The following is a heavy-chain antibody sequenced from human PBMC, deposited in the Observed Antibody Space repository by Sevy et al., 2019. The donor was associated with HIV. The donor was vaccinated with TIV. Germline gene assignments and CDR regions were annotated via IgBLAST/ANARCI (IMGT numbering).Heavy chain of an antibody. CDR1: GGSISSGAYY. V-gene: IGHV4-31*03. Sequence: SETLSLTCTVSGGSISSGAYYWNWIRQSPGKGLEWIGYIYYSGSTYYHPSLKSRVTISLDTSKDQFSLKLTSVTAADTAVYFCARELGYGDYFNHWGQGTLVTVSS. CDR2: IYYSGST. CDR3: ARELGYGDYFNH. J-gene: IGHJ4*02. D-gene: IGHD4-17*01.